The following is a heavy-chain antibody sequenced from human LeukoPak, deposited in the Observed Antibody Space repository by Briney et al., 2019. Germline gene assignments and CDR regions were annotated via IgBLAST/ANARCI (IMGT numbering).Heavy chain of an antibody. D-gene: IGHD3-10*01. CDR2: IGQDGSEQ. CDR3: ATPKQEGKGRWYHDL. CDR1: GFSFSKYW. J-gene: IGHJ2*01. Sequence: GGSLRLPCLASGFSFSKYWMTWARQSPGKGLEWLANIGQDGSEQKYVDSVKGRFTISRDNAKNSLYLQMNRLRVEDTAVYYCATPKQEGKGRWYHDLWGRGTMVTVST. V-gene: IGHV3-7*01.